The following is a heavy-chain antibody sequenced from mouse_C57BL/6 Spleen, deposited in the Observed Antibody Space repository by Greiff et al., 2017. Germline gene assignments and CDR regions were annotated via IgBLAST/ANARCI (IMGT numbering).Heavy chain of an antibody. Sequence: EVKLMESGGDLVKPGGSLKLSCAASGFTFSSYGMSWVRQTPDKRLEWVATISSGGSYTYYPDSVKWRFTISRDNAKNTLYLQMSSLKSEDTAMYYCARRSSSSFDYWGQGTTLTVSS. J-gene: IGHJ2*01. V-gene: IGHV5-6*02. CDR3: ARRSSSSFDY. CDR2: ISSGGSYT. D-gene: IGHD1-1*01. CDR1: GFTFSSYG.